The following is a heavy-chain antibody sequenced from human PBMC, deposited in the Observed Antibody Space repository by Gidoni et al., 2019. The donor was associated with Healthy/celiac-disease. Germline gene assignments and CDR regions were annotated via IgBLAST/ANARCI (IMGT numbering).Heavy chain of an antibody. CDR2: IYWDDDK. CDR3: AHSLVTELRFLEWFLN. CDR1: GFSLSTSGVG. V-gene: IGHV2-5*02. D-gene: IGHD3-3*01. Sequence: QITLKESGPTLVKPTQTLTLTCTFSGFSLSTSGVGVGWIRQPPGKALEWLALIYWDDDKRYSPSLKSRLTITKDTSKNQVVLTMTNMDPVDTATYYCAHSLVTELRFLEWFLNWGQGTLVTVSS. J-gene: IGHJ4*02.